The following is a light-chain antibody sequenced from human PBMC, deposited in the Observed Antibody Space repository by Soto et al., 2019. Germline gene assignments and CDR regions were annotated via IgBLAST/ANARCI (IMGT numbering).Light chain of an antibody. CDR1: QSVSTH. V-gene: IGKV3-11*01. Sequence: EIVLTQSPATLSSSPGEGATLSCRASQSVSTHLAWYQQKPGQAPRLLIYDASNRATGIPARFSGSGSGTDFTLTISSLEPEDFAVYYCQQRSNWPPEYTFGQGTKLEI. CDR2: DAS. J-gene: IGKJ2*01. CDR3: QQRSNWPPEYT.